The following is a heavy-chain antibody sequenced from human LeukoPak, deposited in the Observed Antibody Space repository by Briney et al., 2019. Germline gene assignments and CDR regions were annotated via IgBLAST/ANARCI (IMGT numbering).Heavy chain of an antibody. V-gene: IGHV3-48*03. Sequence: GGSLLLSCAASGFTFSTYEMNWVRQAPGKGLEWVSYISSSGGTIYYADSVKGRFTISRENAKNSLYLQMNSLRAEDTAVYYCARLYCSSTSCTFDYWGQGTLVTVSS. CDR1: GFTFSTYE. J-gene: IGHJ4*02. CDR2: ISSSGGTI. D-gene: IGHD2-2*01. CDR3: ARLYCSSTSCTFDY.